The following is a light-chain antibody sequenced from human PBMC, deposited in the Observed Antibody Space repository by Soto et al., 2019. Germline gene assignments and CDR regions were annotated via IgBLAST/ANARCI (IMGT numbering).Light chain of an antibody. V-gene: IGLV2-14*03. J-gene: IGLJ1*01. CDR2: DVS. CDR3: CSYTSSSSYV. Sequence: QSVLTQPASVSGSPGQSSTISCTGTSSDVGGYNSVSWYQQHPGKAPKLMIYDVSNRPSGVSNRFSGSKSGNTASLTISGLQAEDEADYYCCSYTSSSSYVFGTGTKLTVL. CDR1: SSDVGGYNS.